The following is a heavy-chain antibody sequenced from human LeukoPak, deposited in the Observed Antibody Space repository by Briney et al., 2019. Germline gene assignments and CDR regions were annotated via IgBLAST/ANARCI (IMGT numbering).Heavy chain of an antibody. J-gene: IGHJ4*02. CDR3: STGDPGMGDFDY. V-gene: IGHV3-66*01. CDR2: IYSGGST. Sequence: GESLRLSCAASGFTVSSNYMSWVRQAPGKGLEWVSVIYSGGSTYYADSVKGRFTISRDNSKNTLYLQMNSLRAEDTAVYYCSTGDPGMGDFDYWAREPWSPSPQ. CDR1: GFTVSSNY. D-gene: IGHD4-17*01.